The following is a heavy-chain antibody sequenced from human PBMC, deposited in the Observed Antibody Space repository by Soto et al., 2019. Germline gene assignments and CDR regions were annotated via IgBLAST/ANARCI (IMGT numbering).Heavy chain of an antibody. J-gene: IGHJ4*02. CDR1: GYTFTNYG. Sequence: ASVKVSCKASGYTFTNYGISWVRQAPGQGLEWMGWINVYNGNTKYAQKVQGRVTMTTDTSTSTAYMELRSLRSEDTAVYYCARKDYYNSGIYYFDYWGQGTLVTVSS. CDR3: ARKDYYNSGIYYFDY. V-gene: IGHV1-18*01. D-gene: IGHD3-10*01. CDR2: INVYNGNT.